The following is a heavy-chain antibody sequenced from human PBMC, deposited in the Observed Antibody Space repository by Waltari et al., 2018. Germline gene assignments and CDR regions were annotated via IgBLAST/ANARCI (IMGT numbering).Heavy chain of an antibody. CDR3: ARASSPLWYFDL. CDR2: IYHSGST. CDR1: GGSISSGGYY. Sequence: QVQLQESGPGLVKPSQPLSLTCTVSGGSISSGGYYWSWIRQHPGKGLEWIGYIYHSGSTYYNPSLKSRVTISVDRSKNQFSLKLSSVTAADTAVYYCARASSPLWYFDLWGRGTLVTISS. V-gene: IGHV4-31*03. J-gene: IGHJ2*01.